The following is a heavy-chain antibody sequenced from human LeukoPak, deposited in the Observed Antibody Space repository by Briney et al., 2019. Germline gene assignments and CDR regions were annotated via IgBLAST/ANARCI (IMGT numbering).Heavy chain of an antibody. CDR1: GFTFSSYA. D-gene: IGHD3-9*01. CDR3: ARDPMVPQYYDILTGYSDLDAFDI. V-gene: IGHV3-48*01. CDR2: ISSSSSTI. Sequence: PGGSLRLSCAASGFTFSSYAMSWVRQAPGKGLEWVSYISSSSSTIYYADSVKGRFTISRDNAKNSLYLQMNSLRAEDTAVYYCARDPMVPQYYDILTGYSDLDAFDIWGQGTMVTVSS. J-gene: IGHJ3*02.